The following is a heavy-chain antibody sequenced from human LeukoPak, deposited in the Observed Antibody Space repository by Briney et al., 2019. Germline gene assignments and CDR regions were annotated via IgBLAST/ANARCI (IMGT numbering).Heavy chain of an antibody. J-gene: IGHJ6*02. Sequence: SETLSLTCAVYGGSFSGYYWSWIRQPPGKGLEWIGEINHSGSTNYNPSLKSRVTISVDTSKNQFSLNLSPVTAADTAVYYCARVNMPSYYGMDVWGQGTTVTVSS. D-gene: IGHD2-2*01. CDR1: GGSFSGYY. CDR3: ARVNMPSYYGMDV. CDR2: INHSGST. V-gene: IGHV4-34*09.